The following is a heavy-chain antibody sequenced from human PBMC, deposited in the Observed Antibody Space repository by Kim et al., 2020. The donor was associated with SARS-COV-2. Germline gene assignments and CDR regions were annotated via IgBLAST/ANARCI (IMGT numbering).Heavy chain of an antibody. CDR3: ARECFMNRDWRAAAGTSPFDY. J-gene: IGHJ4*02. Sequence: GGSLRLSCAASGFTFSSYSMNWVRQAPGKGLEWVSYISSSSSTIYYADSVKGRFTISRDNAKNSLYLQMNSLRAEDTAVYYCARECFMNRDWRAAAGTSPFDYWGQGTLVTVSS. D-gene: IGHD6-13*01. V-gene: IGHV3-48*04. CDR2: ISSSSSTI. CDR1: GFTFSSYS.